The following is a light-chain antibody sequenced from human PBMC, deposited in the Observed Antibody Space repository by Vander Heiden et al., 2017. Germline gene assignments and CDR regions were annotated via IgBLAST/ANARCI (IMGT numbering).Light chain of an antibody. J-gene: IGKJ2*01. CDR1: QGNS. Sequence: IQMTQSPSSLSASVGDRVTITCQASQGNSLNWYQQKEEEAPKLLIFDSAKLGTGGASRFSGSRCGSDFILTISLLQPHDVASSYYQHHDNRPPTYTFGQGTKLEIK. CDR3: QHHDNRPPTYT. V-gene: IGKV1-33*01. CDR2: DSA.